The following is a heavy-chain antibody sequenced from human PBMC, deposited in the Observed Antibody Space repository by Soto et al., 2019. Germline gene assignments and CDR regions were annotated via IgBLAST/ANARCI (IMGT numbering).Heavy chain of an antibody. CDR3: ARVGHDSSGYYPLPFDY. CDR2: INPSGGST. CDR1: GYTFTSYY. J-gene: IGHJ4*02. D-gene: IGHD3-22*01. Sequence: QVQLVQSGAEVKKPGASVKVSCKASGYTFTSYYMHWVRQAPAQGLEWMGIINPSGGSTSYAQKFRGRVTMTRDTSTSTVYMELSSLRSEDTAVYYCARVGHDSSGYYPLPFDYWGQGTLVTVSS. V-gene: IGHV1-46*01.